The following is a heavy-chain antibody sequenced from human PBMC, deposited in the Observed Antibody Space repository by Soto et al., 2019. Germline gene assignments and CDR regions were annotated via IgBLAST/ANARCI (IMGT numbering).Heavy chain of an antibody. D-gene: IGHD3-3*01. CDR3: AQALVFSGGDGFDI. CDR1: GGSITTDGRY. V-gene: IGHV4-31*02. Sequence: QVRLQEWGPGLVKPSQTLSLKCYVSGGSITTDGRYWSWIRHVAGQGLEWIGDIYYSGNTYYNASRKRRVTISVEAAKNQFSLKLSSVTAADTAVYYCAQALVFSGGDGFDIWGQGRLVTVSS. CDR2: IYYSGNT. J-gene: IGHJ3*02.